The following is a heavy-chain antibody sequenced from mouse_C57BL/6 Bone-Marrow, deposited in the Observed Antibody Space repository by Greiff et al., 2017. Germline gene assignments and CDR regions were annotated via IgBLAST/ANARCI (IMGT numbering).Heavy chain of an antibody. V-gene: IGHV1-64*01. J-gene: IGHJ2*01. CDR1: GYTFTSYW. Sequence: QVQLQQPGAELVKPGASVKLSCKASGYTFTSYWMHWVKQRPGQGLEWIGMIHPNSGSTNYNEKFKSKATLTIDNSSSTPYMQLSSLTSEDTAVYYCAKRALFDYWGQGTTLTVSS. CDR3: AKRALFDY. D-gene: IGHD3-1*01. CDR2: IHPNSGST.